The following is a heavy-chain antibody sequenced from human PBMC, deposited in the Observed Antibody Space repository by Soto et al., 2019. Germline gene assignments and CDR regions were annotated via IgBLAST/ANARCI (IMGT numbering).Heavy chain of an antibody. CDR2: ISYDGSNK. CDR3: ARDYRYFDWLNWFDP. V-gene: IGHV3-30-3*01. CDR1: GFTFSSYA. Sequence: GGSLRLSCAASGFTFSSYAMHWVRQAPGKGLEWVAVISYDGSNKYYADSVKGRFTISRDNSKNTLYLQMNSLRAEDTAVYYCARDYRYFDWLNWFDPWGQGTLVTVSS. J-gene: IGHJ5*02. D-gene: IGHD3-9*01.